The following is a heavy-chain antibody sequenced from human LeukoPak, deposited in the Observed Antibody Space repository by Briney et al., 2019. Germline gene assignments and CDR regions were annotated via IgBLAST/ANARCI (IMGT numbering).Heavy chain of an antibody. CDR1: GFTLSSYS. V-gene: IGHV3-21*04. D-gene: IGHD3-16*01. CDR2: ISSTGSYI. CDR3: AREGDLSYYFDY. Sequence: GGSLRPSCAASGFTLSSYSMNWLRQAPGKGLEWVSSISSTGSYIYYADSVKGRFTISSDNAKNSLYLQLNSMKAEDTAVYYCAREGDLSYYFDYWGQGTLVTVSS. J-gene: IGHJ4*02.